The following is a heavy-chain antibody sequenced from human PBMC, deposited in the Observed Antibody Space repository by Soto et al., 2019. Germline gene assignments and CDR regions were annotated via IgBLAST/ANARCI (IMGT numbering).Heavy chain of an antibody. D-gene: IGHD3-10*01. V-gene: IGHV1-18*01. J-gene: IGHJ4*02. CDR1: GDTFASFG. CDR3: ARDQESITDRILQY. CDR2: ISAYNGNT. Sequence: ASVKVSSKASGDTFASFGFSWVRQAPGQGLERLGWISAYNGNTHYAQKVRDRVTLTTDTSTNTAYMELRSLTSDDTAVYYCARDQESITDRILQYWGQGTRVSVSS.